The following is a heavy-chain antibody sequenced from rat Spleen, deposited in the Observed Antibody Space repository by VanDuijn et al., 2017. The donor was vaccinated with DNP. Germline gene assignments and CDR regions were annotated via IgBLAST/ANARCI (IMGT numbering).Heavy chain of an antibody. CDR3: ARSGYYAMDV. CDR1: GFSLITNS. J-gene: IGHJ4*01. V-gene: IGHV2-1*01. D-gene: IGHD1-1*01. CDR2: IWSGGNT. Sequence: QVQLKESGPGLVQSSQTLSLTCTVSGFSLITNSVHWVRQPPGKGLEWVGVIWSGGNTDYNSTLKSRLSISRDTSKSQVFLKINGLQSEDTGTYFCARSGYYAMDVWGQGTSVTVSS.